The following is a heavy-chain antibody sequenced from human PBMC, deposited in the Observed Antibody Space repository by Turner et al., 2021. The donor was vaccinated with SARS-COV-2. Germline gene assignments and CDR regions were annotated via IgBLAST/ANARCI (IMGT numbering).Heavy chain of an antibody. V-gene: IGHV3-23*01. D-gene: IGHD3-3*01. Sequence: EVQLLESGGGLVQPGGSLLLYCAASGFTFSSYVMSWVRQAPGKGLELVSSISVSGGSTYYADSVKGRFTISRDNSKNTLYLQMNSLRAEDTAVYYCAKAQLGYYLGVDYWGQGTLVTVSS. CDR2: ISVSGGST. J-gene: IGHJ4*02. CDR3: AKAQLGYYLGVDY. CDR1: GFTFSSYV.